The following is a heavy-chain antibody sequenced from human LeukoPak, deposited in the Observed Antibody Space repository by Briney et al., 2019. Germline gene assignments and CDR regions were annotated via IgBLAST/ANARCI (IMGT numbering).Heavy chain of an antibody. CDR2: ISIGGANT. CDR1: GFTFNDYY. CDR3: ATDGAGFDT. Sequence: GGSLRLSCAASGFTFNDYYMSWIRQAPGKGLEWLSYISIGGANTHYADSVKGRFTISRDNAKKSLYLEMNNLRAEDTAVYYCATDGAGFDTWGQGVLVTVSS. V-gene: IGHV3-11*01. J-gene: IGHJ5*02.